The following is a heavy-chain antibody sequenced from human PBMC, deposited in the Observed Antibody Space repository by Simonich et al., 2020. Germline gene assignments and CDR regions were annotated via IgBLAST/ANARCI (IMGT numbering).Heavy chain of an antibody. D-gene: IGHD1-26*01. J-gene: IGHJ4*02. CDR3: ARTYSGSYYYFDY. Sequence: QVQLVQSGAEVKKPGASVKVSCKASGYTFTSYDINWVRQATGQGLERMEWMNPNIGNTGYAQKFTGRVTITRNTSRSTAYMELSSLRSEDTAVYYCARTYSGSYYYFDYWGQGTLVTVSS. CDR1: GYTFTSYD. CDR2: MNPNIGNT. V-gene: IGHV1-8*03.